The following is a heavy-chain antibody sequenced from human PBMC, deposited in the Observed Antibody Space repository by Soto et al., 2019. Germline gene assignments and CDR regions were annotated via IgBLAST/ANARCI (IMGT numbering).Heavy chain of an antibody. J-gene: IGHJ6*02. Sequence: GESLKISCKASGYIFTNYWVGWVRQMPGKGLEWMGIITPGDSDTRYSPSFQGQVTISADKSISTAYLQWSSLKASDTAMYYCVRPGGSGSYFYYGVDVWGQGTTVTVSS. D-gene: IGHD3-10*01. CDR3: VRPGGSGSYFYYGVDV. V-gene: IGHV5-51*01. CDR1: GYIFTNYW. CDR2: ITPGDSDT.